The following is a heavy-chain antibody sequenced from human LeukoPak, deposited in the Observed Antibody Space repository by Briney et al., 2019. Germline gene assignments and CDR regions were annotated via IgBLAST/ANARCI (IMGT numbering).Heavy chain of an antibody. Sequence: SETLSLTCTASGGSISSYYWSWIRQPAGKGLEWIGRIYTSGSTNYNPSLKSRVTMSVDTSKNQFSLKLSSVTAADTAVYYCARWIGAYYDFWSGYYFGDYYYMDVWGKGTTVTVSS. CDR2: IYTSGST. CDR1: GGSISSYY. V-gene: IGHV4-4*07. D-gene: IGHD3-3*01. J-gene: IGHJ6*03. CDR3: ARWIGAYYDFWSGYYFGDYYYMDV.